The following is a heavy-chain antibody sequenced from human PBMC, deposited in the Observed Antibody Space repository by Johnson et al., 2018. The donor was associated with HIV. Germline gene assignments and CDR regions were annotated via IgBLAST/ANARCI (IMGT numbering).Heavy chain of an antibody. CDR3: ARAINDAFDI. J-gene: IGHJ3*02. V-gene: IGHV3-15*01. CDR2: IKSKTDGGTT. CDR1: GFTFSNAW. Sequence: LQLVQSGGGLVKPGGSLRLSCAASGFTFSNAWMSWVRQAPGKGLEWVGRIKSKTDGGTTDYAAPVKGRFTISRDDSKNTLYLQMNSLRAEDTAVYFCARAINDAFDIWGQGTMVTVSP.